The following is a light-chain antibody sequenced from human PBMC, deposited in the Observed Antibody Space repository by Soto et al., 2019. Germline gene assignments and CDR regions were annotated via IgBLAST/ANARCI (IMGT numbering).Light chain of an antibody. CDR1: QSVSSSY. CDR3: QQYGSSPLT. J-gene: IGKJ4*01. Sequence: EIVLTQSPGTLSLSPGERATLSCRASQSVSSSYFAWYQQKPGQAPRLLIYGASRRATGFPDRFSGSGSGTDFTLTISRLEPEDFAVYYCQQYGSSPLTFGGGTKVEI. V-gene: IGKV3-20*01. CDR2: GAS.